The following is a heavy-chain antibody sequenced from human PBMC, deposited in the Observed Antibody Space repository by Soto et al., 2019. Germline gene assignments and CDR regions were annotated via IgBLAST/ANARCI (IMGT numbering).Heavy chain of an antibody. CDR3: ARTRGYSSGHYLDY. D-gene: IGHD3-22*01. CDR2: IYAGGSDT. Sequence: PGESLKISCKGSGYNFTTYWIGWVRQMPGKGLEWVGIIYAGGSDTRYSPSFQGQVTISADKSISTAYLQWSSLEASNTAIYYCARTRGYSSGHYLDYWGQGTLVTVSS. J-gene: IGHJ4*02. CDR1: GYNFTTYW. V-gene: IGHV5-51*01.